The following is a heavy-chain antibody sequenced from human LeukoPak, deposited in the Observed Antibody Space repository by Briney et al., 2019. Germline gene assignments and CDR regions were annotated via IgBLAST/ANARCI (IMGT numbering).Heavy chain of an antibody. CDR2: IYYSGST. CDR3: ARAFRMYALHNWFDP. D-gene: IGHD2-8*01. V-gene: IGHV4-59*01. J-gene: IGHJ5*02. Sequence: PSETLSLTCTVSGGSISSYYWSWIRQPPGKGLEWIGYIYYSGSTNYNSSLRSRVTISVDTSKNQFALKLSSVTAADTAVYYCARAFRMYALHNWFDPWGQGTLVTVSS. CDR1: GGSISSYY.